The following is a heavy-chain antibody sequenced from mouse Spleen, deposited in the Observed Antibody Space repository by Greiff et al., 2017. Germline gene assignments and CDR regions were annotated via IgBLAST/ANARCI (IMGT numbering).Heavy chain of an antibody. CDR1: GYAFSSSW. V-gene: IGHV1-82*01. Sequence: QVQLQQSGPELVKPGASVKISCKASGYAFSSSWMNWVKQRPGKGLEWIGRIYPGDGDTNYNGKFKGKATLTADKSSSTAYMQLSSLTSEDSAVYFCAREGMGDWYFDVWGAGTTVTVSS. CDR3: AREGMGDWYFDV. J-gene: IGHJ1*01. CDR2: IYPGDGDT. D-gene: IGHD2-3*01.